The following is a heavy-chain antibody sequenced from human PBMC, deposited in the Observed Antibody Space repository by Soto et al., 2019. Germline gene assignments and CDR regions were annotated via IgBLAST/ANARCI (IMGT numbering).Heavy chain of an antibody. CDR2: ISYDGSNK. J-gene: IGHJ6*02. CDR3: ARDERGIHCSSTNCAGMDV. D-gene: IGHD2-2*01. V-gene: IGHV3-30*03. Sequence: GGSLRLSCAASGFTFSSYGMHWVRQAPGKGLEWVAVISYDGSNKYYADSVKGRFTISRDNSKNTLYMQMNSLRAEDTAVYYCARDERGIHCSSTNCAGMDVWGQGTTVTVSS. CDR1: GFTFSSYG.